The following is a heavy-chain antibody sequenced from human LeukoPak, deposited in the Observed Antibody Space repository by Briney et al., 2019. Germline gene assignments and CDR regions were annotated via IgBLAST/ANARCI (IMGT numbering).Heavy chain of an antibody. CDR3: ARRSELSGWPSYYYYYYMDV. D-gene: IGHD6-19*01. CDR1: GGSISSYY. J-gene: IGHJ6*03. CDR2: IYYSGST. Sequence: SETLSLTCTVSGGSISSYYWSWIRQPAGKGLEWLGSIYYSGSTYYNPSLKSRVTISVDTSKNQFSLKLSSVTAADTAVYYCARRSELSGWPSYYYYYYMDVWGKGTTVTISS. V-gene: IGHV4-59*05.